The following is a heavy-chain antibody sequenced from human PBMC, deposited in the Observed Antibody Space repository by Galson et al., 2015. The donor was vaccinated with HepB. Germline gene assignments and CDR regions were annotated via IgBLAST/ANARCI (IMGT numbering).Heavy chain of an antibody. J-gene: IGHJ6*03. CDR1: GFTFSGSA. V-gene: IGHV3-66*01. D-gene: IGHD5/OR15-5a*01. Sequence: SLRLSCAASGFTFSGSAMHWVRQASGKGLEWVSVIYGSISTHYTNSVKGRFTISRDTSKNTLYLQMNSLRAEDTAVYYCARAGSSGSGYMNVWGKGTTVTVSS. CDR2: IYGSIST. CDR3: ARAGSSGSGYMNV.